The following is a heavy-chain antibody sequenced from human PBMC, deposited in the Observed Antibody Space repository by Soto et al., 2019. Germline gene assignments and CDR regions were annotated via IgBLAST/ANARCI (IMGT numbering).Heavy chain of an antibody. CDR1: GGSISSYD. CDR2: IYYSGST. J-gene: IGHJ6*02. CDR3: ARGYYYGSGRGGMDV. Sequence: SETLSLSCTVSGGSISSYDWSWIRQPPGKGLEWIGYIYYSGSTNYNPSLKSRVTISVDTSKNQFSLKLSSVTAADTAVYYCARGYYYGSGRGGMDVWGQGTTVTVSS. V-gene: IGHV4-59*12. D-gene: IGHD3-10*01.